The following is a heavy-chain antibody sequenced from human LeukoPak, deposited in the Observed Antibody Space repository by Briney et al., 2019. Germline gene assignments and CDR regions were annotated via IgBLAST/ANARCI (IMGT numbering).Heavy chain of an antibody. CDR1: GGTLTNYA. Sequence: GASVKVSCKAPGGTLTNYAISWVRQAPGQGLEWMGGIIPFFATTNYAQKFQGRVTITADESTSTAHMELSSLIFEDTAVYYCARRGAGDLRNHFDYWGQGTLVTVSS. D-gene: IGHD7-27*01. V-gene: IGHV1-69*13. CDR3: ARRGAGDLRNHFDY. CDR2: IIPFFATT. J-gene: IGHJ4*02.